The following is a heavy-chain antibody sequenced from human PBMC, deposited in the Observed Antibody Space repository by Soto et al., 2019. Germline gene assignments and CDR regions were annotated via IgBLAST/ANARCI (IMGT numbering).Heavy chain of an antibody. CDR3: ARPVTGARGYFNY. V-gene: IGHV1-69*12. CDR2: IIPIFGPA. CDR1: GGTFSSYA. J-gene: IGHJ4*02. Sequence: QLPLVQSGAEVKNPGSSVKVSCKASGGTFSSYAISWVRQAPGQGLEWMGGIIPIFGPANYAQKFQGRVSITADEATSTGHLDLSSLRSEDTAVYYCARPVTGARGYFNYWGQGTLVTVSP. D-gene: IGHD6-19*01.